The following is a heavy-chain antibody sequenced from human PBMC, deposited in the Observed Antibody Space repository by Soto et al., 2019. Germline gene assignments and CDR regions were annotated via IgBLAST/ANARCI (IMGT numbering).Heavy chain of an antibody. CDR1: GFIFENFG. Sequence: PGGSLRLSCAASGFIFENFGMSWVRQAPVKGLEWISSISGSGFKKYYADYVKGRFTISRDNSKSTVYLELNNLSAEDTAVYHCAKNQGVELVPLATVDWFDPWGQGSVVTVSS. D-gene: IGHD1-26*01. J-gene: IGHJ5*02. CDR2: ISGSGFKK. CDR3: AKNQGVELVPLATVDWFDP. V-gene: IGHV3-23*01.